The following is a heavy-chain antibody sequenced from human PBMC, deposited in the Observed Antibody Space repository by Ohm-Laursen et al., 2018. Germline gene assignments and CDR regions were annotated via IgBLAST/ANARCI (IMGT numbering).Heavy chain of an antibody. Sequence: SLRLSCAASGFTFSSYGMHWVRQAPGKGLEWVAVIWYDGSNKYYADSVKGRFTISRDNAKNSLYLQMNSLRAEDTAVYYCARRSSWPDYWGQGTLVTVSS. J-gene: IGHJ4*02. V-gene: IGHV3-33*01. CDR3: ARRSSWPDY. CDR1: GFTFSSYG. CDR2: IWYDGSNK. D-gene: IGHD6-13*01.